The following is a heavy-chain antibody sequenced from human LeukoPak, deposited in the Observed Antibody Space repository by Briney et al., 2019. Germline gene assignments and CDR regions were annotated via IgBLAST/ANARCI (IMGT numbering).Heavy chain of an antibody. D-gene: IGHD3-10*01. CDR2: IYYSGST. J-gene: IGHJ4*02. Sequence: SETLSLTCNVSGGSISSYYWSWIRQPPGKGLEWIGYIYYSGSTNYNPSLKSRVTISVDTSKNQFSLKLSSVTAADTAVYYCARGHRVRGVITFDYWGQGTLVTVSS. V-gene: IGHV4-59*01. CDR1: GGSISSYY. CDR3: ARGHRVRGVITFDY.